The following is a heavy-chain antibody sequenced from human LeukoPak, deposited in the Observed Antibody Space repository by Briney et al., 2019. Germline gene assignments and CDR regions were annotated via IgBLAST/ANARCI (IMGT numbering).Heavy chain of an antibody. D-gene: IGHD3-22*01. CDR1: GYTLTELS. CDR2: FDPEDGET. CDR3: ATGEAFRDYYDSSGYYY. Sequence: SVKVSCKVSGYTLTELSMHWVRQAPGKGLEWMGAFDPEDGETIYAQKFQGRVTMTEDTSTDTAYMELSSLRSEDTAVYYCATGEAFRDYYDSSGYYYWGQGTLVTVSS. J-gene: IGHJ4*02. V-gene: IGHV1-24*01.